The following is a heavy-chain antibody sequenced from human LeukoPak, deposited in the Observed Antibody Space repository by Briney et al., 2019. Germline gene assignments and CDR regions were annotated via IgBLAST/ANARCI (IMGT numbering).Heavy chain of an antibody. CDR3: AQRVRGVMAD. CDR1: GGTFSSYA. CDR2: VIPIFGTA. V-gene: IGHV1-69*05. J-gene: IGHJ4*02. D-gene: IGHD3-10*01. Sequence: SVKVSCKASGGTFSSYAISWVRQAPGQGLEWMGGVIPIFGTANYAQKFQGRVTITTDESTSTAYMELSSLRSEDTAVYYCAQRVRGVMADWGQGTLVTVSS.